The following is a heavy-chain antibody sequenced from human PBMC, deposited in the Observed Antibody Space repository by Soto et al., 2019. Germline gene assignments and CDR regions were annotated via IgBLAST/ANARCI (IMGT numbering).Heavy chain of an antibody. V-gene: IGHV3-23*01. Sequence: GGSLRLSCAASGFTFSSYAMGWVHQAPGKGLELVSTISAGGGRTYYADSVKGRFTISRDNSKNTLYLQMNSLRAEDTAVYYCRKGYSYDTCGYFDSWAQGPLVTVSS. CDR2: ISAGGGRT. CDR1: GFTFSSYA. D-gene: IGHD3-22*01. CDR3: RKGYSYDTCGYFDS. J-gene: IGHJ4*02.